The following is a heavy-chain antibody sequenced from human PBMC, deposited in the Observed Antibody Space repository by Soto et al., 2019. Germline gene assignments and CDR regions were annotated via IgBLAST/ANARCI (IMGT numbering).Heavy chain of an antibody. V-gene: IGHV3-30-3*01. D-gene: IGHD5-12*01. Sequence: PGGSLRLSCAASGFTFSSYAMHWVRQAPGKGLEWVAVISYDGSNKYYADSVKGRFTISRDNSKNTLYLQMNSLRAEDTAVYYCARDNFLSPLPRGYSGYDHYYGMDVWGQGTTVTVSS. CDR3: ARDNFLSPLPRGYSGYDHYYGMDV. CDR2: ISYDGSNK. J-gene: IGHJ6*02. CDR1: GFTFSSYA.